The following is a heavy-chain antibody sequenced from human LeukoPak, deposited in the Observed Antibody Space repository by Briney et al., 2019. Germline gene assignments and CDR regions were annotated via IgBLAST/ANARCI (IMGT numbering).Heavy chain of an antibody. CDR1: GFRVTNDY. V-gene: IGHV3-66*01. CDR2: IYAGGST. J-gene: IGHJ4*01. CDR3: ATDIRSSPLGF. Sequence: GGSLRLSCAVSGFRVTNDYMNWVRQAPGKGLEWVSIIYAGGSTYYADSVKGGFTISRDSSNNTLFLQMSNLRADDSGLYYCATDIRSSPLGFWGHGTLVTVSS. D-gene: IGHD3-9*01.